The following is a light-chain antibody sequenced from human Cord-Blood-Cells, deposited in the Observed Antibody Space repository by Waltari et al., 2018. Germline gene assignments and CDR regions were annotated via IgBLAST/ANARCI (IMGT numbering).Light chain of an antibody. CDR2: EVS. CDR1: TSAGGGYNY. V-gene: IGLV2-14*01. Sequence: QSALTQPASVSGSPGQSITISFTGATSAGGGYNYVSWYQQHPGKAPKLMIYEVSNRPSGVSNRFSGSKSGNTASLTISGLQAEDEADYYCSSYTSSSTYVFGTGTKVTVL. CDR3: SSYTSSSTYV. J-gene: IGLJ1*01.